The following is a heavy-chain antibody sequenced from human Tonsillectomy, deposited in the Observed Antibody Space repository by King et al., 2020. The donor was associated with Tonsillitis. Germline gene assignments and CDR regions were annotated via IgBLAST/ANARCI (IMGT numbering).Heavy chain of an antibody. J-gene: IGHJ5*02. D-gene: IGHD3-3*01. CDR1: GFSFSRYW. V-gene: IGHV3-7*01. Sequence: QLVQSGGGLVQPGGSLRLSCAASGFSFSRYWMIWVRQAPGKGLEWVANINQEGSEKYDVDFVKGRFTISSDNAKNSLYLQMNSLRAEDTAVDYCARDSYYDFWSGYSYSSSWSDNWFDPWGQGTLVTVSS. CDR2: INQEGSEK. CDR3: ARDSYYDFWSGYSYSSSWSDNWFDP.